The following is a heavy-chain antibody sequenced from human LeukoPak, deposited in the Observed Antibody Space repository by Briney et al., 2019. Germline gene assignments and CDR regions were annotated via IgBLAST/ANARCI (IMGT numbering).Heavy chain of an antibody. CDR2: INHSGST. J-gene: IGHJ6*02. CDR1: GGSFSGYY. Sequence: PSETLSLTCAVYGGSFSGYYWSWIRQPPGKGLEWIGEINHSGSTNYNPSLKSRVTISVDTSKNQFSLKLSSVTAADTAVYYCASCAPRYYYYYYGMDVWGQGTTVTVSS. CDR3: ASCAPRYYYYYYGMDV. V-gene: IGHV4-34*01.